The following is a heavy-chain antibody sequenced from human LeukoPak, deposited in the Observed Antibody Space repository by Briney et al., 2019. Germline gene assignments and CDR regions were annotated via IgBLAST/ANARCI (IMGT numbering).Heavy chain of an antibody. CDR1: GFTFSSYG. CDR2: IWYDGSNK. CDR3: ARTYYYDSSGYYPFDY. D-gene: IGHD3-22*01. J-gene: IGHJ4*02. Sequence: GGSLRLSRAASGFTFSSYGMHWVRQAPGKGLEWVAVIWYDGSNKYFADSVKGRFTISRDNSKNTLYLQMNSLRAEDTAVYHCARTYYYDSSGYYPFDYWGQGTLVTVSS. V-gene: IGHV3-33*01.